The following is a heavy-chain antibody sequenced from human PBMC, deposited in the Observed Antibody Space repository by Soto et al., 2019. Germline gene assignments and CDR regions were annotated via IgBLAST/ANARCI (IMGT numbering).Heavy chain of an antibody. CDR3: ARGPAAVAHSGYYYMDV. CDR1: GYTFTSYG. Sequence: GASVKVSCKASGYTFTSYGISWVRQAPGQGLEWMGIISPSGGSTSYAQKFQGRVTMTRDTSTSTVYMELSSLRSEDTAVYYCARGPAAVAHSGYYYMDVWGKGTTVTVSS. D-gene: IGHD6-19*01. V-gene: IGHV1-46*03. CDR2: ISPSGGST. J-gene: IGHJ6*03.